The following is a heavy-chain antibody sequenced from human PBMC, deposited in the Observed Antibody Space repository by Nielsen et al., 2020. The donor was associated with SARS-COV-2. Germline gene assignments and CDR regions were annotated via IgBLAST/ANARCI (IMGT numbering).Heavy chain of an antibody. CDR1: GYTFTSYY. J-gene: IGHJ6*02. CDR2: INPSGGST. CDR3: AREPGIAVAAKYYGMDV. V-gene: IGHV1-46*01. Sequence: ASVKVSCKASGYTFTSYYMHWVRQAPGQGLEWMGIINPSGGSTSYAQKFQGRVTMTRDTSTSTAYMELSRLRSDDTAVYYCAREPGIAVAAKYYGMDVWGQGTTVTVSS. D-gene: IGHD6-19*01.